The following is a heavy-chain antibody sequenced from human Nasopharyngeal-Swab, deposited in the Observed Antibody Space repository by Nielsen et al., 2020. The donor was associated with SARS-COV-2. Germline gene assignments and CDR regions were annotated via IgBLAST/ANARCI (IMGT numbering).Heavy chain of an antibody. D-gene: IGHD3-10*01. CDR2: INPSGGSA. Sequence: WVRQAPGQGLEWMGIINPSGGSATYAQRFQGKVTMTRDTSTSTVFMELSSLKSEDTAAYYCARDRYGSGSFLGYWGQGTLVTVSS. V-gene: IGHV1-46*01. CDR3: ARDRYGSGSFLGY. J-gene: IGHJ4*02.